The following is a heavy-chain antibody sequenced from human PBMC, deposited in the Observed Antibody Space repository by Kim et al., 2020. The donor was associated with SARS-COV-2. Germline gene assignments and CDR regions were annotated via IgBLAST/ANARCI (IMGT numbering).Heavy chain of an antibody. J-gene: IGHJ4*02. CDR1: GFTFSSYS. V-gene: IGHV3-21*01. CDR2: ISSSSSYI. Sequence: GGSLRLSCAASGFTFSSYSMNWVRQAPGKGLEWVSSISSSSSYIYYADSVKGRFTISRDNAKNSLYLQMNSLRAEDTAVYYCARDSLEGGAAAGTGAYWGQGTLVTVSS. CDR3: ARDSLEGGAAAGTGAY. D-gene: IGHD6-13*01.